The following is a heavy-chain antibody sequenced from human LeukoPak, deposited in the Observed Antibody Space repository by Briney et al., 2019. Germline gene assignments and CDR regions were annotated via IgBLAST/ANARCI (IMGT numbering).Heavy chain of an antibody. CDR2: IKQDGSEK. J-gene: IGHJ4*02. Sequence: GGSLRLSCAASGFTFSSYWMSWVRQAPGKGLEWVANIKQDGSEKYYVDSVKGRFTISRDNAKNSLYLQMNSLRAEDTAVYYCARAVIDYYGSGSAGFDYWGQGTLVTVSS. CDR1: GFTFSSYW. CDR3: ARAVIDYYGSGSAGFDY. V-gene: IGHV3-7*01. D-gene: IGHD3-10*01.